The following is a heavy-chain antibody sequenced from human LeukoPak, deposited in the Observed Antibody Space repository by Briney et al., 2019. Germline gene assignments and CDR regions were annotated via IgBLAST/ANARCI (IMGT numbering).Heavy chain of an antibody. CDR2: TYYRSKWIN. CDR3: ARSYCNGSSCYPDC. D-gene: IGHD2-15*01. J-gene: IGHJ4*02. Sequence: SQTLSLTCAISGDGVSSNSAAWNWIRKSPSRGLEWLGRTYYRSKWINDYAVSVKSRITINPDTSKNHFSLQLNSVTPEDTAVYYCARSYCNGSSCYPDCWGQGTLVTVSS. CDR1: GDGVSSNSAA. V-gene: IGHV6-1*01.